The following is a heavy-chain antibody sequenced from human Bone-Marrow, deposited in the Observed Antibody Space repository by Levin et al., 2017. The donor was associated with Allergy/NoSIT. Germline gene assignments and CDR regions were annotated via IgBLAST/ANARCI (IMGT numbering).Heavy chain of an antibody. D-gene: IGHD3-16*02. CDR3: ARGGYDYVWGSYRNPPIAFDI. J-gene: IGHJ3*02. Sequence: KTSETLSLTCAVYGGSFSGYYWSWIRQPPGKGLEWIGEINHSGSTNYNPSLKSRVTISVDTSKNQFSLKLSSVTAADTAVYYCARGGYDYVWGSYRNPPIAFDIWGQGTMVTVSS. CDR2: INHSGST. CDR1: GGSFSGYY. V-gene: IGHV4-34*01.